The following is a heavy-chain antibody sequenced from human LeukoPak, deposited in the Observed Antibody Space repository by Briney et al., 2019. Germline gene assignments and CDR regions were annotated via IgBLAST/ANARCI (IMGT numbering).Heavy chain of an antibody. CDR2: IPSSGST. V-gene: IGHV4-4*08. CDR3: ARLIYNTYSNNWRFDY. CDR1: GGSISSYY. Sequence: KPSETLSLTCSVSGGSISSYYWSWIRQPPGKGLECIGYIPSSGSTNYNPSLESRVTISKDMSKNQFSRKLSSVPAADTALYYCARLIYNTYSNNWRFDYWGQGTLVTVSS. D-gene: IGHD1-1*01. J-gene: IGHJ4*02.